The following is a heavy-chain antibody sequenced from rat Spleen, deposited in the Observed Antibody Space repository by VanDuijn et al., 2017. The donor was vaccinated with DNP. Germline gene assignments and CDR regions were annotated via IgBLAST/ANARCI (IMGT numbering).Heavy chain of an antibody. CDR2: INYSGST. V-gene: IGHV3-1*01. CDR3: ARWGDYFDY. J-gene: IGHJ2*01. Sequence: EVQLQESGPGLVKPSQSLSLTCSVTGYSITGNYWAWIRKLPGNKMEWIGYINYSGSTGYNPSLKSRISITRDTSKNQFFLQLNSVTTEDTATYYCARWGDYFDYWGQGVMVTVSS. CDR1: GYSITGNY.